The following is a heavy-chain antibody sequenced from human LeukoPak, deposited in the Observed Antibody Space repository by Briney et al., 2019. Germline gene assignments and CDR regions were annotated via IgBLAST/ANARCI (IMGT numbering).Heavy chain of an antibody. CDR1: GFTFSNYW. CDR2: IREDGSEK. CDR3: ARLKNPAAAGNGGSDY. V-gene: IGHV3-7*01. Sequence: GGSLRLSCAASGFTFSNYWMSWVRQAPGKGLEWVANIREDGSEKYYVDSVKGQFTISRDNAKNSLYLQMNSLRAEDTAVYYCARLKNPAAAGNGGSDYWGQGTLVTVSS. D-gene: IGHD6-13*01. J-gene: IGHJ4*02.